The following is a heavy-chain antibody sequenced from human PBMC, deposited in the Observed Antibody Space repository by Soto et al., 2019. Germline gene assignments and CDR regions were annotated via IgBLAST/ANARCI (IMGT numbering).Heavy chain of an antibody. J-gene: IGHJ4*02. CDR3: TTGLENGSGSYYFDY. CDR2: IKSKTDGGTT. Sequence: GGSLRLSCAASGFTFSNAWMSWVRQAPGKGLEWVGRIKSKTDGGTTDYAAPVKVRFTISRDDSKNTLYLQMNSLKTEDTAVYYCTTGLENGSGSYYFDYWGQGTLVTVSS. CDR1: GFTFSNAW. D-gene: IGHD3-10*01. V-gene: IGHV3-15*01.